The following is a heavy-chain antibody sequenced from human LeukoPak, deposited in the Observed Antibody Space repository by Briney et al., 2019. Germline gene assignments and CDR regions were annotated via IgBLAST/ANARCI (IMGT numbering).Heavy chain of an antibody. V-gene: IGHV4-59*01. Sequence: SETLSLTCTVSGGSISSYYWSWIRRPPGKGLEWIGYIYHSGSTKYNPSLKSRVTISVDTSKNQFSLKMSSVTAADTAVCYCARDGYSGNDGLWGQGTLVTVSS. D-gene: IGHD5-12*01. J-gene: IGHJ4*02. CDR2: IYHSGST. CDR3: ARDGYSGNDGL. CDR1: GGSISSYY.